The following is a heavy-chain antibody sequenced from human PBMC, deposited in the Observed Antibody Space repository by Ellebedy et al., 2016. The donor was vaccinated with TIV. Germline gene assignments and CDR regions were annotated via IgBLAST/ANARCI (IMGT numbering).Heavy chain of an antibody. V-gene: IGHV4-38-2*02. D-gene: IGHD5-12*01. CDR3: ARVPIVATPPRFDY. Sequence: SETLSLXXTVSGYSISSGYYWGWIRQPPGKGLEWIGSIYHSGSTYYNPSLKSRVTISVDTSKNQFSLKLSSVAAADTAVYYCARVPIVATPPRFDYWGQGTLVTVSS. J-gene: IGHJ4*02. CDR2: IYHSGST. CDR1: GYSISSGYY.